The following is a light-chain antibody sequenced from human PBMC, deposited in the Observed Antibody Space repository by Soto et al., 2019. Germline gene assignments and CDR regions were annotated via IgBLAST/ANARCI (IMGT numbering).Light chain of an antibody. Sequence: EIVLTPSPATLSFSPGERAPLSCRASHSVSSYLAWYQQKPDQAPRLLIYDASNRATGIPARFSGRGSGTDFTLTISSLEPEDFGVYYCLQRSNWPLTFGGGTKVDIK. CDR2: DAS. CDR1: HSVSSY. CDR3: LQRSNWPLT. J-gene: IGKJ4*01. V-gene: IGKV3-11*01.